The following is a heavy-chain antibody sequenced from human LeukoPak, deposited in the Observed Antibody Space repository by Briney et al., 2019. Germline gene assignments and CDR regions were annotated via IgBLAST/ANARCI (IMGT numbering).Heavy chain of an antibody. V-gene: IGHV1-2*02. CDR2: INPNSGGT. CDR3: ARGGDSSGWSYYYYYYMDV. Sequence: ASVKVSCKASGYTFTGYYMHWVRQAPGQGLEWMGWINPNSGGTNYAQKFQGRVTMTRDTSISTAYMEMSRLRSDDTAVYCCARGGDSSGWSYYYYYYMDVWGKGTTVTISS. J-gene: IGHJ6*03. CDR1: GYTFTGYY. D-gene: IGHD6-19*01.